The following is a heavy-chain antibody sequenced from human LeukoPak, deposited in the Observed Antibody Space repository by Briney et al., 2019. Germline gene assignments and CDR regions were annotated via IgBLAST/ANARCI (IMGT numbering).Heavy chain of an antibody. J-gene: IGHJ2*01. CDR2: ISYDGSNK. D-gene: IGHD3-22*01. CDR1: GFTFSVYG. Sequence: GGSLRLSCAASGFTFSVYGMHWVRQAPGKGLEWVAVISYDGSNKYYADSVKGRFTISRDNSKNTLYLQVNSLRAEDTAVYYCAREVPYGYYYDSSWYFDLWGRGTLVTVSS. V-gene: IGHV3-30*03. CDR3: AREVPYGYYYDSSWYFDL.